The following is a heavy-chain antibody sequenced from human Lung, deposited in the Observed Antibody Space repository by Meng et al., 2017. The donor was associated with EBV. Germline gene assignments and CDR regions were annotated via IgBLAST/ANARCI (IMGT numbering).Heavy chain of an antibody. CDR1: GYTFTNYY. Sequence: QVQLLQSGAEVKKPGASVKVSCKASGYTFTNYYMHWVRQAPGQGLEWMGVINPSGGSTNYAQKFQGRRTMTRDTSTSTVYMELSSLRSEDTAVYYCARGDGGNGPDYWGQGTLVTVSS. J-gene: IGHJ4*02. CDR2: INPSGGST. V-gene: IGHV1-46*01. D-gene: IGHD4-23*01. CDR3: ARGDGGNGPDY.